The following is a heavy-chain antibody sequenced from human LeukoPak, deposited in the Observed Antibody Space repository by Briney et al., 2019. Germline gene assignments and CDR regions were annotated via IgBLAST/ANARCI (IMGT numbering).Heavy chain of an antibody. V-gene: IGHV1-8*03. D-gene: IGHD1-1*01. CDR3: ARGRVTGTTVYDY. CDR2: MNPNSGNT. Sequence: GASVKVSCKASGYTFTSYDINWVRQATGQGLEWMGWMNPNSGNTGYAQKFQGRVTITRSTSISTAYMELSSLRSEDTAVYYCARGRVTGTTVYDYWGQGTLVTVSS. J-gene: IGHJ4*02. CDR1: GYTFTSYD.